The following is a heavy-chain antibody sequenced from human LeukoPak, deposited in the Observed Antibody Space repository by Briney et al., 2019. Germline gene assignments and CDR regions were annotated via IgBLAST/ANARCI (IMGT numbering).Heavy chain of an antibody. V-gene: IGHV1-3*01. CDR2: INAGNGNT. Sequence: ASVKVSCKASGYTFTSYAMHWVRQAPGQRLEWMGWINAGNGNTKYSQKFQGRVTITRDTSASTAYMELSSLRSEDTAVYYCAREGLLLWVGEKLFDYWGQGTLVTVSS. CDR1: GYTFTSYA. J-gene: IGHJ4*02. CDR3: AREGLLLWVGEKLFDY. D-gene: IGHD3-10*01.